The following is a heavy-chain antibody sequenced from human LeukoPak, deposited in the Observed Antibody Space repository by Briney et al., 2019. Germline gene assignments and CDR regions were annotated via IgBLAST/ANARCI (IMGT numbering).Heavy chain of an antibody. J-gene: IGHJ4*02. CDR3: ARAPRGPYFFDY. V-gene: IGHV4-59*01. Sequence: SETLSLTCTVSGGSISSYYWSWIRQPPGKGLEWIGYIYYSGSTNYNPSLKSRVTISVDTSKNQFSLKLSSVTAADTAVYYCARAPRGPYFFDYWGQGNPGHRLL. CDR1: GGSISSYY. CDR2: IYYSGST.